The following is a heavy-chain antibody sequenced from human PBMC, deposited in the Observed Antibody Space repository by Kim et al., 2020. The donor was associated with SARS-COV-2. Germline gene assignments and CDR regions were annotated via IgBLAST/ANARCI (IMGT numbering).Heavy chain of an antibody. V-gene: IGHV3-23*03. D-gene: IGHD3-22*01. CDR1: GFTFGNYA. CDR3: AKLMTRTSGFPDY. Sequence: GGSLRLSCAASGFTFGNYAMSWVRQAPGKGLECVSVIYIGDIGTYYLDSVRGRFTISRDNSKATLYLQMNSLRAEDTAIYYCAKLMTRTSGFPDYWGQGTLVTVSS. CDR2: IYIGDIGT. J-gene: IGHJ4*02.